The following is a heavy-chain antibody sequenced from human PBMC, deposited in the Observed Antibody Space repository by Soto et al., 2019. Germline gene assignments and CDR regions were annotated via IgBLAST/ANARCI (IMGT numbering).Heavy chain of an antibody. CDR2: IYYSGST. Sequence: SETLSLTCTVSGGSISSGDYYWSWIRQPPGKGLEWIGYIYYSGSTYSNPSLKSRVTISVDTSKNQFSLKLSSVTAADTAVYYCARDKGITIFGIGWFDPWGQGTLVTVSS. CDR3: ARDKGITIFGIGWFDP. D-gene: IGHD3-3*01. CDR1: GGSISSGDYY. V-gene: IGHV4-30-4*01. J-gene: IGHJ5*02.